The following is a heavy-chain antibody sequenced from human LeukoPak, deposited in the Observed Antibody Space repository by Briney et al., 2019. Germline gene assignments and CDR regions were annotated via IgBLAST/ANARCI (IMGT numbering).Heavy chain of an antibody. D-gene: IGHD3-22*01. CDR3: ARVTGYMIEDYFDY. V-gene: IGHV4-39*07. J-gene: IGHJ4*02. CDR2: IYYSGST. Sequence: SSETLSLTCTVSGGSISSSSYYWGWIRQPPGKGLEWIGSIYYSGSTYYNPSLKSRVTISVDTSKNQFSLKLSSVTAADTAVYYCARVTGYMIEDYFDYWGQGTLVTVSS. CDR1: GGSISSSSYY.